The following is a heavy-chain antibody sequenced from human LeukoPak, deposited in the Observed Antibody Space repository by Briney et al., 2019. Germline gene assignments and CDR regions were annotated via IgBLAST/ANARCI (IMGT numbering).Heavy chain of an antibody. Sequence: SETLSLTCAVYGGSFSGYYWSWIRQPPGKGLEWIGEITHSGSTNYNPSLKSRVTISTDTSRNQFSLKLSSVTAADTAVYYCARGGVSMVRGVMPYYFDYWGQGTLVTVSS. CDR2: ITHSGST. V-gene: IGHV4-34*01. CDR3: ARGGVSMVRGVMPYYFDY. D-gene: IGHD3-10*01. CDR1: GGSFSGYY. J-gene: IGHJ4*02.